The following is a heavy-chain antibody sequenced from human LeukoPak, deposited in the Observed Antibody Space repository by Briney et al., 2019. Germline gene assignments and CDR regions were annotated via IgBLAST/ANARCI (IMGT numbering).Heavy chain of an antibody. CDR3: ATVTDPPH. Sequence: ASVKVSCKASGYTFTSYGISWVRQAPGQGLEWMGWISAYNGNTNYAQKFQGRVTMTEDTSTDTAYMELSSLRSEDTAVYYCATVTDPPHWGQGTLVTVSS. CDR1: GYTFTSYG. J-gene: IGHJ4*02. V-gene: IGHV1-18*01. CDR2: ISAYNGNT.